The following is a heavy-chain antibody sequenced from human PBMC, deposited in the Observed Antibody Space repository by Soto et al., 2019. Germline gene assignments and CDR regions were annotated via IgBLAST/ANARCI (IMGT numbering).Heavy chain of an antibody. CDR2: INAYNGNT. V-gene: IGHV1-18*01. CDR3: ARDVGYGLIDY. CDR1: GYTFTSYG. Sequence: QVQLVQSGAEVKKPGASVKVSCKASGYTFTSYGISWVRQAPGQGLEWMGWINAYNGNTNYAPKLQCRVTMTTDTSTSTAYIELMSLGFDDTAVYYCARDVGYGLIDYWGQGTLVTVSS. J-gene: IGHJ4*02. D-gene: IGHD5-18*01.